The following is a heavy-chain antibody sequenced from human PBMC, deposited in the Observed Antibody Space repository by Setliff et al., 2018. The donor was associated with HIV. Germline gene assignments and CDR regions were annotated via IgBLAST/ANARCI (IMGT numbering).Heavy chain of an antibody. CDR2: INPNSGGT. CDR1: GYIFTGYY. Sequence: ASVKVSCKASGYIFTGYYIHWIRQAPGQGLECVGWINPNSGGTNYAQKFQGRVTMTRDRSISTAYMELNRLTSDDTAIYYCARGTEYYYDISGYPPHYWGQGTLVTVS. V-gene: IGHV1-2*02. J-gene: IGHJ4*01. CDR3: ARGTEYYYDISGYPPHY. D-gene: IGHD3-22*01.